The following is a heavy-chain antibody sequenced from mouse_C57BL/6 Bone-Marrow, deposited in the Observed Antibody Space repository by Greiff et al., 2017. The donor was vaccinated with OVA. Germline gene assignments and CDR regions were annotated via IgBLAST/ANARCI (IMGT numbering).Heavy chain of an antibody. CDR3: ARGGYYYYYFDY. J-gene: IGHJ2*01. V-gene: IGHV1-64*01. D-gene: IGHD1-1*01. CDR2: IHPNSGST. Sequence: VQLQQPGAELVKPGASVKLSCKASGYTFTSYWMHWVKQRPGQGLEWIGMIHPNSGSTNYNEKFKSKATLTVDKSSSTAYMQLSSLTSEDSAVYYCARGGYYYYYFDYWGQGTTLTVSS. CDR1: GYTFTSYW.